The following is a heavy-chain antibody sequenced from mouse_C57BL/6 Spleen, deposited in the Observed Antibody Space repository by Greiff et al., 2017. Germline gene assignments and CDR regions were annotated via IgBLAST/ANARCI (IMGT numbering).Heavy chain of an antibody. D-gene: IGHD4-1*01. J-gene: IGHJ2*01. V-gene: IGHV6-3*01. Sequence: EVMLVESGGGLVQPGGSMKLSCVASGFTFSNYWMNWVRQSPEKGLEWVAQIRLKSDNYATHYAESVKGRFTISRDDSKSSVYLQMNNLRAEDTGIYYCTVGANWDEFDYWGQGTTLTVSA. CDR1: GFTFSNYW. CDR3: TVGANWDEFDY. CDR2: IRLKSDNYAT.